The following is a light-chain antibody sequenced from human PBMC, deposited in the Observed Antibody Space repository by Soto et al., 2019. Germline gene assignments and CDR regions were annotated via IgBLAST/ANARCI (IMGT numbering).Light chain of an antibody. CDR3: SSYGASATL. Sequence: QSALTQPASLSRSPGQSITITCTGTSSDIGSYNYVSWYQQHPAKAPKLLIFDVSYRPSGISDRFSGSKSGNTASLTISGLQPEDEADYYCSSYGASATLFGGGTQLTVL. CDR1: SSDIGSYNY. CDR2: DVS. V-gene: IGLV2-14*03. J-gene: IGLJ3*02.